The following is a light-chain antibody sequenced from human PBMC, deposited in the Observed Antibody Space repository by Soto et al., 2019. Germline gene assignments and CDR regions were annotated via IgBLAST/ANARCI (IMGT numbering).Light chain of an antibody. J-gene: IGKJ5*01. V-gene: IGKV3D-20*02. CDR3: QQRSNWPPIT. CDR1: QCVSSTY. Sequence: EIVLTQSPGTLSLSPGERATLSCRASQCVSSTYVAWYQQKSGQAPRLLVYGASSRATGIPARFSGSGSGTDFTLTISSLEPEDFAVYYCQQRSNWPPITFGQGTRLENK. CDR2: GAS.